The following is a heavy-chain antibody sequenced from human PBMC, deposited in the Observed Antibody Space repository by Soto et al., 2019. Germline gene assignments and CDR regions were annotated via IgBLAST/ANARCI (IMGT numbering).Heavy chain of an antibody. CDR3: ARVHIINMRVMVLDS. CDR2: ISYSGST. V-gene: IGHV4-31*03. CDR1: GGSISSGSYY. J-gene: IGHJ4*02. Sequence: SETLSLTCTVSGGSISSGSYYWSWSRERPGQGLEWIGYISYSGSTYYNLSLKSRLTISADTSKNQFALKLSSGTAADTAVDYCARVHIINMRVMVLDSWGQGTLVTVSS. D-gene: IGHD3-22*01.